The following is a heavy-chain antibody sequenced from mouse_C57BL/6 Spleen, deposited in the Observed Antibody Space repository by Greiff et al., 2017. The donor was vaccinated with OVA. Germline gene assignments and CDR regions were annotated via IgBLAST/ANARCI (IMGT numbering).Heavy chain of an antibody. Sequence: VKLVESGPGLVQPSQSLSITCTVSGFSLTSYGVHWVRQSPGKGLEWLGVIWSGGSTDYNAAFISRLSISKDNSKSQVFFKMNSLQADDTAIYXCARNWQLGGVLFDYWGQGTTLTVSS. CDR1: GFSLTSYG. CDR3: ARNWQLGGVLFDY. D-gene: IGHD4-1*02. J-gene: IGHJ2*01. CDR2: IWSGGST. V-gene: IGHV2-2*01.